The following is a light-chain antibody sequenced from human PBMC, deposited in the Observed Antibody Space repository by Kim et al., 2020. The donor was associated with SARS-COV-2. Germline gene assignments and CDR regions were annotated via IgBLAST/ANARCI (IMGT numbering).Light chain of an antibody. CDR1: NIGSKT. J-gene: IGLJ2*01. CDR2: RNN. CDR3: QVWDSSTYVV. Sequence: VALVQPARITSGGNNIGSKTVHWYQQKPGQAPLLVIYRNNNRPSGIPARFSGSNSGNTATLTISSAQAGDEADYYCQVWDSSTYVVFGGGTQLTVL. V-gene: IGLV3-9*01.